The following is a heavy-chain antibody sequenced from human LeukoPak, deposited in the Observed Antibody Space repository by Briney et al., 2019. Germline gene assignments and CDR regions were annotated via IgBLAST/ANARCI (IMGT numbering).Heavy chain of an antibody. CDR3: ARGGDHMIVVVFWY. J-gene: IGHJ4*02. CDR1: GGSISSYY. CDR2: IYYSGST. D-gene: IGHD3-22*01. V-gene: IGHV4-59*08. Sequence: SSETLSLTCTVSGGSISSYYWSWIRQPPGKGLEWIGYIYYSGSTNYNPSLKSRVTISVDTSKNQFSLKLSSVTAADTAVYYCARGGDHMIVVVFWYWGQGTLVTVSS.